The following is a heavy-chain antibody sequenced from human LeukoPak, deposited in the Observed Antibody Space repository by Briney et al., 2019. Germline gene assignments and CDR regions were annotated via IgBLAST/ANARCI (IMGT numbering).Heavy chain of an antibody. Sequence: SETLSLTCTVSGGSISSGDYHWSWVRQSPGKGLEWIGYIYYSGTIYYNPSLKSRVTISVDTSKNQFSLKLSSVTAADTAVYYCARFTVHYYDSSGYNDYWGQGTLVTVSS. CDR1: GGSISSGDYH. CDR2: IYYSGTI. D-gene: IGHD3-22*01. CDR3: ARFTVHYYDSSGYNDY. J-gene: IGHJ4*02. V-gene: IGHV4-30-4*01.